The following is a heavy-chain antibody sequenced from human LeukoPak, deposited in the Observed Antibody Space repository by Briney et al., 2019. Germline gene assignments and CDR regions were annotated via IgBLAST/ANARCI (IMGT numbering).Heavy chain of an antibody. CDR3: AKDRVGYDFWSGYSPFDY. D-gene: IGHD3-3*01. J-gene: IGHJ4*02. CDR1: GFTFSSYA. CDR2: ISGSGGST. V-gene: IGHV3-23*01. Sequence: GGSLRLSCAASGFTFSSYAMSWVRQAPGKGLEWVSAISGSGGSTYYADSVKGRFTISRDNSKNTLYLQVNSLRAEDTAVYYCAKDRVGYDFWSGYSPFDYWGQGTLVTVSS.